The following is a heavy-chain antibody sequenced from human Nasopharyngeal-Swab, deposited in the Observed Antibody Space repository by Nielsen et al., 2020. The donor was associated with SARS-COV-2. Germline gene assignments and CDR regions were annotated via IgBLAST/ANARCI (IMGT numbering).Heavy chain of an antibody. CDR1: GFTFGNYW. D-gene: IGHD4-23*01. J-gene: IGHJ4*02. CDR3: AGGNSADH. Sequence: GGSLRLSCAASGFTFGNYWMSWVRQAPGKRLEWVANIKEDGSEKDYVDSVKGRFTISRDNIKNSLYLQMNSPRAEDTAVYYYAGGNSADHWGQGTLVTVSS. V-gene: IGHV3-7*03. CDR2: IKEDGSEK.